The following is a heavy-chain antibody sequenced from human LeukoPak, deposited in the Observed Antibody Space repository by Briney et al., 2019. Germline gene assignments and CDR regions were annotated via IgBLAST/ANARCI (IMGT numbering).Heavy chain of an antibody. CDR3: ARVRGRFGEYAFDI. CDR1: GYTFTVYY. Sequence: ASVTVSFKASGYTFTVYYMHWVRQAPGQGGEWMGWINPNSGGTNYAQKFQGWVTMTRDTSISTAYMELSRLRSDDTAVYYCARVRGRFGEYAFDIWGQGTMVTVSS. J-gene: IGHJ3*02. D-gene: IGHD3-10*01. CDR2: INPNSGGT. V-gene: IGHV1-2*04.